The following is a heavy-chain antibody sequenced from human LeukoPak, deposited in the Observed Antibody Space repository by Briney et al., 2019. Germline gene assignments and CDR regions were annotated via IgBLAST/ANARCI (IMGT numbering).Heavy chain of an antibody. CDR1: GFPLSTYG. D-gene: IGHD6-13*01. Sequence: GGSLRLSCVTSGFPLSTYGVHWVRQAPGSGLEWLAYIHYDGYTTNYADSVKGRFTISRENAKNSLYLQMNSLRAGDTAVYYCARAAYSSTWYSRYFDLWGRGTLVTVSS. V-gene: IGHV3-30*02. CDR3: ARAAYSSTWYSRYFDL. CDR2: IHYDGYTT. J-gene: IGHJ2*01.